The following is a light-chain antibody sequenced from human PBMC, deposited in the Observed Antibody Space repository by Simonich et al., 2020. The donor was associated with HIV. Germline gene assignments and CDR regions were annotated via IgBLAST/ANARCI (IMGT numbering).Light chain of an antibody. CDR3: QQYNSYGT. CDR1: QSSSSW. CDR2: KAS. Sequence: DIQMTQSPSTLSASVGDRVTITCRASQSSSSWLAWYQQKPGKDPKLLIYKASSLESGVPSRFSGSGSGTEFTLTISSLQPDDFATYYCQQYNSYGTFGQGTKVEIK. V-gene: IGKV1-5*03. J-gene: IGKJ1*01.